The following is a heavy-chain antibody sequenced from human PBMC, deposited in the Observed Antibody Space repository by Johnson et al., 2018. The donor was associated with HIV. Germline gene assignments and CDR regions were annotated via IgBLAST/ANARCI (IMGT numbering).Heavy chain of an antibody. J-gene: IGHJ3*02. V-gene: IGHV3-66*02. Sequence: VQLVESGGGVVQPGRSLRLSCAASGFSVSSNYMSWDRQAPGKGLEWVSVITGSGGGAYYADSVKGRFTISRANSKNTLYLQMNSLRAEDTAVYYCARPLFFESVLYAEPDAFDIWGQGTMVTVSS. CDR1: GFSVSSNY. CDR3: ARPLFFESVLYAEPDAFDI. D-gene: IGHD2-8*02. CDR2: ITGSGGGA.